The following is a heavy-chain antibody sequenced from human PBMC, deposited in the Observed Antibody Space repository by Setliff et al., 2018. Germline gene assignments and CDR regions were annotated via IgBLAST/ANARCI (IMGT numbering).Heavy chain of an antibody. V-gene: IGHV1-46*03. CDR1: GYTFTTYA. CDR2: INPSGGLT. D-gene: IGHD3-3*01. J-gene: IGHJ3*02. CDR3: ARDRYYNSWSGTSITAPHDAFDI. Sequence: ASVKVSCKASGYTFTTYAISWMRQAPGQGLEWMGWINPSGGLTRYAQKFQGRVTMTRDTSTSTVYMEVSSLRSEDTAVYYCARDRYYNSWSGTSITAPHDAFDIWGQGTMVTVSS.